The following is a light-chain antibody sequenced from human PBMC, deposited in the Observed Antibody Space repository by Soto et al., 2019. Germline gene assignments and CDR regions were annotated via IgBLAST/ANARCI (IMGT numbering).Light chain of an antibody. Sequence: DILMTQSPSILSASVGDTVTITSRASQSISKWVAWYQQRAGKAPTALIFDASNSEKGVPSRFSGSGSGTEFTLIISGLQPEDFATYYCHQYDSYPYTFGQGTKLEI. CDR2: DAS. V-gene: IGKV1-5*01. CDR1: QSISKW. J-gene: IGKJ2*01. CDR3: HQYDSYPYT.